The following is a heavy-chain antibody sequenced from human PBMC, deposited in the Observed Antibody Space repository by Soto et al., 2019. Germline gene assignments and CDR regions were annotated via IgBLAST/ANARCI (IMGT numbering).Heavy chain of an antibody. J-gene: IGHJ4*02. CDR1: GSTFTSYA. CDR3: ARDGGATGD. CDR2: TNAGNGNT. Sequence: QVQLVQSGAEGKKPGSSVKVSCKASGSTFTSYAMLWVRQAPGQRLGWMGRTNAGNGNTKNSKNLQGRVTITRETSASTAYIELRSLRSEDTAVYYCARDGGATGDWGKGTVVTVSS. V-gene: IGHV1-3*01. D-gene: IGHD1-26*01.